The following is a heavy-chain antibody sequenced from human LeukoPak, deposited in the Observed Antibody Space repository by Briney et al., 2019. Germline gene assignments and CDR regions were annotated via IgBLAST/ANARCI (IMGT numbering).Heavy chain of an antibody. J-gene: IGHJ5*02. CDR1: GLTFSNHA. CDR3: AVGSDCSS. CDR2: IKANGAIT. Sequence: PGGSLRLSCAASGLTFSNHAMSWVRQAPGKGLEWVSSIKANGAITYYADSVKGRFTISRDNSKDTLSLQLSSLRAEDTAVYYCAVGSDCSSWGQGTQVVVSS. V-gene: IGHV3-23*01. D-gene: IGHD2-21*02.